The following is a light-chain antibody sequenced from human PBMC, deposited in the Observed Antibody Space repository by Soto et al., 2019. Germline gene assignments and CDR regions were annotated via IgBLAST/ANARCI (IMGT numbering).Light chain of an antibody. V-gene: IGKV3-15*01. CDR2: GAS. CDR3: QQYNNWPRGT. Sequence: EIVMTQSPATLSVSPGERATLSCGASQSVSSNLAWYQQKPGQAPRLLIYGASTRATGIPARFSGSGSGKEFPLPISSLQSEDFAVYYCQQYNNWPRGTFGQGTKV. J-gene: IGKJ1*01. CDR1: QSVSSN.